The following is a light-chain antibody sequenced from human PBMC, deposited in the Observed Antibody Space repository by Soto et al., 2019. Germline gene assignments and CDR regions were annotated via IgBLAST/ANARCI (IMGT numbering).Light chain of an antibody. J-gene: IGKJ5*01. V-gene: IGKV3-20*01. CDR3: QQYGSSPIT. CDR2: GAS. CDR1: QSVVSSY. Sequence: EIVLTQSPGTLSLSPGERATLSCRASQSVVSSYLAWYQQKPGQAPRLFIYGASTRATGIPDRFSVSGSGTDFTLTISRLEPEDFAVYYCQQYGSSPITFGQGTRLEIK.